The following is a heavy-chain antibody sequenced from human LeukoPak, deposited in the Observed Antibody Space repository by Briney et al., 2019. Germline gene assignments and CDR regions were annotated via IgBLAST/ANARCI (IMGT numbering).Heavy chain of an antibody. D-gene: IGHD1-26*01. Sequence: GGSLRLSCEASGFTFSDYWMSWVRQAPGKRLEWVVNIKQDRSENYYVDSVAGRFTISRDNAKNSLYLQMNSLRVEDTAVYYCARDKLEGPTKLDFWGRGTLVTVSS. CDR2: IKQDRSEN. J-gene: IGHJ4*02. CDR1: GFTFSDYW. V-gene: IGHV3-7*01. CDR3: ARDKLEGPTKLDF.